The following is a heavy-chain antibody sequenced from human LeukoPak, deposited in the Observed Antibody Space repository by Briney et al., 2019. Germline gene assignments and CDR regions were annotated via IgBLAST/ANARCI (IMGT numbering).Heavy chain of an antibody. CDR2: ISYGGSSK. Sequence: GGSLRLSCAASGFTFSSYAMHWVRQAPGKGLEWVAVISYGGSSKYYADSVKGRFTISRDNSKNTLYLQMNSLRAEDTAVYYCARDPVTYYYDSSGPLWGQGTLVTVSS. CDR3: ARDPVTYYYDSSGPL. D-gene: IGHD3-22*01. V-gene: IGHV3-30*04. CDR1: GFTFSSYA. J-gene: IGHJ4*02.